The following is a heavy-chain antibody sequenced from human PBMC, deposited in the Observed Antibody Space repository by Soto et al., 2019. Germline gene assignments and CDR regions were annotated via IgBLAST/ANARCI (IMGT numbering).Heavy chain of an antibody. CDR3: ARDCISTSCDVAACDY. J-gene: IGHJ4*02. V-gene: IGHV3-21*01. Sequence: EVQLVESGGGLVKPGGSLRLSCAASGFTFSSYSMNWVRQAPGKGLEWVSSISSSSSYIYYADSVKGRFTISRDNAKNSLYLQMNSLRAEDTAVYYCARDCISTSCDVAACDYWGQGTLVTVSS. D-gene: IGHD2-2*01. CDR1: GFTFSSYS. CDR2: ISSSSSYI.